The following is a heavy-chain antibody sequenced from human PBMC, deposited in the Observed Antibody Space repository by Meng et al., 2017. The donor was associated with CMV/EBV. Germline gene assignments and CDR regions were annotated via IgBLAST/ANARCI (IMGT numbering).Heavy chain of an antibody. D-gene: IGHD3-3*01. CDR2: IYSGGST. Sequence: GESLKISCAASGFTVSSNYMSWVRQAPGKGLEWVSVIYSGGSTYYADSVKGRFTISRDNSKNTLYLQMNSLRAEDTAVYYCAKDQEELSYYDFWSATYYGMDVWGQGTTVTVSS. CDR3: AKDQEELSYYDFWSATYYGMDV. CDR1: GFTVSSNY. J-gene: IGHJ6*02. V-gene: IGHV3-53*01.